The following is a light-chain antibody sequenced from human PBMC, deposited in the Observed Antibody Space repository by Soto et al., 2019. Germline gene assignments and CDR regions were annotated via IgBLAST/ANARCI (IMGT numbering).Light chain of an antibody. V-gene: IGKV1D-12*01. J-gene: IGKJ4*01. CDR2: AAS. Sequence: DIQMTQSPSSVSASVGDRVTITCRASQGIGRWLAWYQQKPGKAPMLLIYAASSLQSGVPSRFSGSGSGTDFTLTISSLRPEDFATYHCQQANSFPPTFGGGTKVEIQ. CDR3: QQANSFPPT. CDR1: QGIGRW.